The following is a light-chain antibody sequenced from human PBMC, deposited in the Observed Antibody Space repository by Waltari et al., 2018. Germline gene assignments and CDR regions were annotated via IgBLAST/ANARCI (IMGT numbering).Light chain of an antibody. Sequence: QSALTPPPSASGSPGQSVTIPCPGTSRDVRGYNYVSWYQQHPGKAPKLMIYEVSKRPSGVPDRFSGSKSGNTASLTVSGLQAEDEADYYCSSLLVFGGGTKLTVL. CDR2: EVS. J-gene: IGLJ2*01. V-gene: IGLV2-8*01. CDR3: SSLLV. CDR1: SRDVRGYNY.